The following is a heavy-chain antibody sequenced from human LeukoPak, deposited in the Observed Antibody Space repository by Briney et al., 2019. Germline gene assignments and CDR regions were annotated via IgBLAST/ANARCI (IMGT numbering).Heavy chain of an antibody. V-gene: IGHV1-69*05. CDR1: GGTFSSYA. CDR2: IIPIFGTA. Sequence: SVKVSCKASGGTFSSYAISWVRQAPGQGLEWMGGIIPIFGTANYAQKFQGRVTITTDESTSTAYMELSSLRSEDTAVYYFARLIVGAYHFDYWGQGTLVTVSS. CDR3: ARLIVGAYHFDY. D-gene: IGHD1-26*01. J-gene: IGHJ4*02.